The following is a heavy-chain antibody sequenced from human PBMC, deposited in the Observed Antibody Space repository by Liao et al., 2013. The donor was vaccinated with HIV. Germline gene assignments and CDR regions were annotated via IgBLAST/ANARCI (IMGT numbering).Heavy chain of an antibody. CDR1: GGSISSSSYY. CDR2: IYYSGST. V-gene: IGHV4-39*07. Sequence: QLQLQESGPGLVKPSETLSLNCTVSGGSISSSSYYWGWIRQPPGKGLEWIGRIYYSGSTYYNPSLKSRVTISVDTSKNQFSLKLSSVTSPDTAYGTVRSYVVDRKAPLGTVRTGVRYFNRNFGDV. CDR3: RSYVVDRKAPLGTVRTGVRYFNRNFGDV. D-gene: IGHD1-14*01. J-gene: IGHJ6*01.